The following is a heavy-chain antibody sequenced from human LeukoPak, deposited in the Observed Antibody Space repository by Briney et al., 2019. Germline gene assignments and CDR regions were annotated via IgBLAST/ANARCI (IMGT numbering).Heavy chain of an antibody. J-gene: IGHJ3*02. CDR3: ARGAYYYDTSGHI. V-gene: IGHV3-21*01. Sequence: GRSLRLSCAASGFTFSSYSMNWVRQAPGKGLEWVSSISSSSSYIYYADSVKGRFTISRDNAKNSLYLQMNSLRAEDTAVYYCARGAYYYDTSGHIWGQGTMVTVSS. CDR2: ISSSSSYI. CDR1: GFTFSSYS. D-gene: IGHD3-22*01.